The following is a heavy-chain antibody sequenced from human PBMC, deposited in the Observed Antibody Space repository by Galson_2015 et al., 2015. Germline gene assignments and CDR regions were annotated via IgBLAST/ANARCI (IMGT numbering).Heavy chain of an antibody. D-gene: IGHD6-6*01. V-gene: IGHV3-48*01. CDR2: ISSTGSAI. CDR3: VRDKHSSSRQLRPTIDY. CDR1: GFIFNTYR. J-gene: IGHJ4*02. Sequence: SLRLSCAASGFIFNTYRMNWVRQAPGKGLEWVSYISSTGSAIYYAESVKGRFTISRDNAKNSLSLQVNSLRAEDTAVYYCVRDKHSSSRQLRPTIDYWGQGTLVTVSS.